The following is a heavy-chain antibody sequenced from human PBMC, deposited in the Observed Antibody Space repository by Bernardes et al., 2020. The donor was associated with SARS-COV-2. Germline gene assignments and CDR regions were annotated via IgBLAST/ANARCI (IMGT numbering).Heavy chain of an antibody. J-gene: IGHJ6*02. CDR3: ARDRYGGMDV. Sequence: GGSLRLSCAASGFTFSSYAMHWVRKAPGKGLEWVAVISYDGSNKYYADSVKGRFTISRDNSKNTLYLQMNSLRAEDTAVYYCARDRYGGMDVWGQGTTVTVSS. CDR1: GFTFSSYA. CDR2: ISYDGSNK. V-gene: IGHV3-30-3*01. D-gene: IGHD3-9*01.